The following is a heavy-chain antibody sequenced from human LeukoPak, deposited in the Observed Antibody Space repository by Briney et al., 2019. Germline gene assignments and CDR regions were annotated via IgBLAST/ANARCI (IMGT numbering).Heavy chain of an antibody. Sequence: PGGSLRLSCAASGFTFSGYWMHWVRQAPGKGLVWVSRINSDGSSAWYADSVKGRFTISRDNSKNTLYLQMNSLKTEDTAVYYCGKVKYTSSWYCDSWGQGTLVTVSS. CDR2: INSDGSSA. CDR3: GKVKYTSSWYCDS. D-gene: IGHD6-13*01. J-gene: IGHJ4*02. CDR1: GFTFSGYW. V-gene: IGHV3-74*01.